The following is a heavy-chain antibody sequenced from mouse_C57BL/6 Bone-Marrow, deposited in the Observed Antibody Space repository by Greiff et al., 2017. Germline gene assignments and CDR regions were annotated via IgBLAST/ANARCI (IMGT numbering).Heavy chain of an antibody. CDR3: ASYEYDVVTYYAMDY. CDR2: INPNYGTT. J-gene: IGHJ4*01. V-gene: IGHV1-39*01. CDR1: GYSFPDYT. D-gene: IGHD2-4*01. Sequence: VQLQQSGPELVKPGASVKISCKASGYSFPDYTMNWVQQTNGKSLEWIGVINPNYGTTSYNQKFKGKATLTVDQSSITAYMLLNSLTSEDSAVYYGASYEYDVVTYYAMDYWGQGTSGTVSS.